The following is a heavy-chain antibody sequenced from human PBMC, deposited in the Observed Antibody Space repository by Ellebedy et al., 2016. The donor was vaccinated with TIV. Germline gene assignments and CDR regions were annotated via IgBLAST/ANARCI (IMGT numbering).Heavy chain of an antibody. CDR3: AKDFSRVAQNWFDP. D-gene: IGHD2-15*01. CDR1: GFTFSSYA. V-gene: IGHV3-23*01. Sequence: GGSLRLXCAASGFTFSSYAMSWVRQASGKGLEWVSAISGSGGSTYYADSVKGRFTISRDNSKNTLYLQMNSLRAEDTAVYYCAKDFSRVAQNWFDPWGQGTLVTVSS. CDR2: ISGSGGST. J-gene: IGHJ5*02.